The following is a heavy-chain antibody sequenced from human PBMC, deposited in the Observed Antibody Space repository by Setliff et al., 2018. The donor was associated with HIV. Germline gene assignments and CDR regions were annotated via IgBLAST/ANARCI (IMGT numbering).Heavy chain of an antibody. D-gene: IGHD2-2*01. J-gene: IGHJ6*02. Sequence: ASVKVSCKPSGYTFTTYGLSWVRQAPGQRLEWMGWISTYSDERSYAQNLQGRVTMTTDTSTSTAYMELRSLRFDDTAVYYCAKSRDYQLLHYYGVDVWGQGTTVTVSS. CDR1: GYTFTTYG. V-gene: IGHV1-18*01. CDR2: ISTYSDER. CDR3: AKSRDYQLLHYYGVDV.